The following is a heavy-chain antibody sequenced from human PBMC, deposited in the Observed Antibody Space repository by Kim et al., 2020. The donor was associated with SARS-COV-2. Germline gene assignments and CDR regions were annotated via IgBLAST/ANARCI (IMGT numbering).Heavy chain of an antibody. V-gene: IGHV1-3*01. Sequence: ASVKVSCKASGYTFTSYAMHWVRQAPGQRLEWMGWINAGNGNTKYSQKFQGRVTITRDTSASTAYMELSSLRSEDTAVYYCARDCGSGYDPLNYWGQGTLVTVSS. CDR3: ARDCGSGYDPLNY. J-gene: IGHJ4*02. CDR2: INAGNGNT. D-gene: IGHD5-12*01. CDR1: GYTFTSYA.